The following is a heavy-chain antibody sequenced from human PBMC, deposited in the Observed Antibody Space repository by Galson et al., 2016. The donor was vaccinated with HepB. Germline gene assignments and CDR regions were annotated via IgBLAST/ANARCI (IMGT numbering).Heavy chain of an antibody. CDR1: GFTFRNYG. CDR2: ISRSGDST. Sequence: SLRLSCAASGFTFRNYGMTWVRQAPGKGLEVVSSISRSGDSTDYADSVKGRFTISRGNSKNTLSLQMNSLTADDTAIYYCVQGSTAPAVWGKGPRSPSPQ. V-gene: IGHV3-23*01. J-gene: IGHJ6*04. D-gene: IGHD2-2*01. CDR3: VQGSTAPAV.